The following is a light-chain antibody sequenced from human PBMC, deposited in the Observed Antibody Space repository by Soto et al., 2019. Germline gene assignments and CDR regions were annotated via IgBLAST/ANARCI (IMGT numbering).Light chain of an antibody. CDR1: SSDVGGHNY. CDR2: DVS. CDR3: SSYTSNSNPYV. V-gene: IGLV2-14*03. J-gene: IGLJ1*01. Sequence: QSALTQPASVSGSPGQSITISCTGTSSDVGGHNYVSWYQQHPGKAPKLMIYDVSNRPSGVSNRFSGSKSGNTAYLTISGLQAEDEADYYCSSYTSNSNPYVFGTGTKLTVL.